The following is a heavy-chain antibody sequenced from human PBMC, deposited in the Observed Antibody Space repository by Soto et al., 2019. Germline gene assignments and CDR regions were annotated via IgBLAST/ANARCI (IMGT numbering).Heavy chain of an antibody. V-gene: IGHV4-34*01. CDR3: ARGQNIVVVVAATGATDYYYYMDV. CDR2: INHSGST. J-gene: IGHJ6*03. Sequence: SETLSLTCAVYGGSFSGYYWSWIRQPPGKGLEWIGEINHSGSTNYNPSLRSRVTISVDTSKNQFSLKLSSVTAADTAVYYCARGQNIVVVVAATGATDYYYYMDVWGKGTTVTVSS. D-gene: IGHD2-15*01. CDR1: GGSFSGYY.